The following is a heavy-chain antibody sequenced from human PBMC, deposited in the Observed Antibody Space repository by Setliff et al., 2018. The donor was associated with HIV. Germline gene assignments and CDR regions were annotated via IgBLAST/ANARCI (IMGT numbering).Heavy chain of an antibody. Sequence: SETLSLTCTVSGASIRSDYWSWIRQPPGKGLEWIGYIYTSGSTNYNPSLKSRVTISVDTSKNQFSLKLSSVTAADTAVYYCARVGGAAAGKYYFDYWGQGTLVTVSS. CDR1: GASIRSDY. D-gene: IGHD6-13*01. CDR3: ARVGGAAAGKYYFDY. CDR2: IYTSGST. V-gene: IGHV4-4*08. J-gene: IGHJ4*02.